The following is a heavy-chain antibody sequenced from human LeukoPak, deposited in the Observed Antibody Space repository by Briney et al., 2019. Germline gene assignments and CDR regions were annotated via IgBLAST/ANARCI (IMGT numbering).Heavy chain of an antibody. CDR1: GDSVSSNSVT. V-gene: IGHV6-1*01. D-gene: IGHD2-2*01. CDR3: ARRLTQYDCFDP. Sequence: SQTLPLTCAISGDSVSSNSVTWNWIRQSPSRGLEWLGRTYYRSTWYNDYAVSVRGRITVNPDTSKNQFSLHLNSVTPEDTAVYYCARRLTQYDCFDPWGQGILVTVSS. J-gene: IGHJ5*02. CDR2: TYYRSTWYN.